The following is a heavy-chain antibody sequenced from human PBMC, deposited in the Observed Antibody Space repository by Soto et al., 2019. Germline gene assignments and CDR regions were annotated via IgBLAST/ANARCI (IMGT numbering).Heavy chain of an antibody. CDR3: ARAPRLTQLSA. V-gene: IGHV1-3*01. Sequence: QVQLVQSGAEVKKAGASIRISCKASGYTFSTSGMHWVRQAPGQGLEWGGWSNGVNGNTKYSQKSQDRVTITRDSSASTAYMELSGLTSEDTGVFYCARAPRLTQLSAWGQGTQVIVSS. J-gene: IGHJ5*02. D-gene: IGHD1-1*01. CDR2: SNGVNGNT. CDR1: GYTFSTSG.